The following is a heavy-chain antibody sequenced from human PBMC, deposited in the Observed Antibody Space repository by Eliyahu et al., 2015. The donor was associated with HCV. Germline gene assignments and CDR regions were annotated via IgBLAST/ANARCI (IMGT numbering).Heavy chain of an antibody. D-gene: IGHD5-12*01. CDR2: MRNRAFGGTT. Sequence: EVQLVESGGGLVQPGRSLRLSCTASGFTFGDYAMSWFRQAPGKGLEGVGFMRNRAFGGTTEYAASVKGRFTISSDDSKRIAYLQMNSLKTEDTAVYYCTNSGYDYWASWFDPWGQGTLVTVSS. CDR1: GFTFGDYA. J-gene: IGHJ5*02. CDR3: TNSGYDYWASWFDP. V-gene: IGHV3-49*03.